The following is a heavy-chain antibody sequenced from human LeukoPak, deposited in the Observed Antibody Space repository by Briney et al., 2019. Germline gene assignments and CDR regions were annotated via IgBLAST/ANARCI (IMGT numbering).Heavy chain of an antibody. J-gene: IGHJ4*02. CDR1: GFTVSSNY. Sequence: PGGSLRLSCAASGFTVSSNYMSWVRQAPGKGLEWAPVIYSGGSTYYADSVKGRFTISRDNYKNTLYLQMNSLRAEDTAVYYCASDYGDRGYYFDYWGQGTLVSVSS. CDR3: ASDYGDRGYYFDY. CDR2: IYSGGST. D-gene: IGHD4-17*01. V-gene: IGHV3-53*01.